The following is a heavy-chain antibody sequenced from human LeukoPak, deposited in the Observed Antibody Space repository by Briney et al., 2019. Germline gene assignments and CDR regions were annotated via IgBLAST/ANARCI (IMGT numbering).Heavy chain of an antibody. D-gene: IGHD4-17*01. Sequence: PGGSLRLSCAASGFTVSSNYMSWARQAPGKGLEWVSVVHEDGSTHYADSVKGRFTVSRDNSKNTLYLHMNSLRVEDTAVYYCAKGLGDYDDFRLGFWGQGTLVTVSS. J-gene: IGHJ4*02. CDR2: VHEDGST. V-gene: IGHV3-53*05. CDR3: AKGLGDYDDFRLGF. CDR1: GFTVSSNY.